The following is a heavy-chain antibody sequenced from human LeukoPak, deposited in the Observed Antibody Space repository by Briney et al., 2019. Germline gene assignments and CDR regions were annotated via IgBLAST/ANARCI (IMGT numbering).Heavy chain of an antibody. CDR3: ATHAPLLANFDY. V-gene: IGHV4-31*03. CDR1: GGSISSGGYY. D-gene: IGHD5-12*01. CDR2: IYYSGST. Sequence: PSQTLSLTCTVSGGSISSGGYYWSWIRQHPGQGLEWIGYIYYSGSTYYNPSLKSRVTISVDTSKNQFSLKLSSVTAADTAVYYCATHAPLLANFDYWGQGTLVTVSS. J-gene: IGHJ4*02.